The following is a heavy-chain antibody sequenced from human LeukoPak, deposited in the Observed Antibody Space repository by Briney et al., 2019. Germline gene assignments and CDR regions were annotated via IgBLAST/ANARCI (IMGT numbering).Heavy chain of an antibody. D-gene: IGHD3-10*01. CDR1: GGSFSGYY. J-gene: IGHJ5*02. Sequence: SETLSLTCAVYGGSFSGYYWSWIRQPAGKGLEWIGRIYTSGNTNYNPSLKSRATISVDTSKNQFSLELSSVTAADTAVYYCARERLSMVRGVIPKEAWGWFDPWGQGTLVTVSS. V-gene: IGHV4-4*07. CDR3: ARERLSMVRGVIPKEAWGWFDP. CDR2: IYTSGNT.